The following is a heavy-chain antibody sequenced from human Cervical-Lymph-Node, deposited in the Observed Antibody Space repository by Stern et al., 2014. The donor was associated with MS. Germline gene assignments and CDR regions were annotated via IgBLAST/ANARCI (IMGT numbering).Heavy chain of an antibody. CDR3: ATDRDDFRRGYSAPSKGYGLDV. CDR1: GYTLTELS. Sequence: QVQLGQSGAEVKKPGASVKVSCKVSGYTLTELSMHWVRQAPGKGLEWMGGFDPEDGETIYAQKFQGRVTMTEDTSTDTAYMELSSLRSEDTAVYYCATDRDDFRRGYSAPSKGYGLDVWGQGTTVTVTS. V-gene: IGHV1-24*01. D-gene: IGHD3-3*01. J-gene: IGHJ6*02. CDR2: FDPEDGET.